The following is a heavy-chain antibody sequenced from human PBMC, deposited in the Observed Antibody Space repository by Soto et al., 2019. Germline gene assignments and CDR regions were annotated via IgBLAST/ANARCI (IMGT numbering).Heavy chain of an antibody. CDR1: GFSFSSFE. CDR2: ISISGNTV. CDR3: ARLQWESLGRAGLDV. Sequence: EMQLLQSGGGLVQPGGSPSLPCVASGFSFSSFELNWVRQAPGKGLGWISKISISGNTVYHTDSVKGRFTISRDNGKNSLYLQMNNLRVDDTAIYYCARLQWESLGRAGLDVWGQGTTVTVS. V-gene: IGHV3-48*03. D-gene: IGHD1-26*01. J-gene: IGHJ6*02.